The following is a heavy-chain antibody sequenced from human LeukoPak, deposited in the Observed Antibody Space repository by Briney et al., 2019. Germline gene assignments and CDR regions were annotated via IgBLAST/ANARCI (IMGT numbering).Heavy chain of an antibody. J-gene: IGHJ6*02. CDR2: IYYSGST. V-gene: IGHV4-34*01. Sequence: SETLSLTCAVYGGSFSGYYWSWIRQPPGKGLEWIGYIYYSGSTYYNPSLKSRVTISVDTSKNQFSLKLSSVTAADTAVYYCARVSFRGVIPNYYYYGMDVWGQGTTVTVSS. CDR1: GGSFSGYY. CDR3: ARVSFRGVIPNYYYYGMDV. D-gene: IGHD3-10*01.